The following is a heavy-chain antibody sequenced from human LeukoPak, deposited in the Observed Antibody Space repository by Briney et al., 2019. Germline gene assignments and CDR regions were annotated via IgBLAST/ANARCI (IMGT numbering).Heavy chain of an antibody. Sequence: ASVKVSCKASGYTFTSYYMHWVRQAPGQGLEWMGIINPSGGSTSYAQKFQGRVTMTRDMSTSTVYMELSSLRSEDTAVYYCARGGGATIYYYYMDVWGKGTTVTVSS. J-gene: IGHJ6*03. D-gene: IGHD5-12*01. CDR2: INPSGGST. V-gene: IGHV1-46*01. CDR3: ARGGGATIYYYYMDV. CDR1: GYTFTSYY.